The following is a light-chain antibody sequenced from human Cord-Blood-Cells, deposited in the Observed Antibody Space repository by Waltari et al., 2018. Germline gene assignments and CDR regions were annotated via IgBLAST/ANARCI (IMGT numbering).Light chain of an antibody. CDR2: QDS. Sequence: SYELTQPPSVSVSPGQTASITCSGDKLGDTYACWYQQKPGQSPVLVIYQDSKRPSGIPGRFSGSNSGNTATLTISGTQAMDEADYYCQAWDSSHVVFGGGTKLTVL. CDR1: KLGDTY. J-gene: IGLJ2*01. CDR3: QAWDSSHVV. V-gene: IGLV3-1*01.